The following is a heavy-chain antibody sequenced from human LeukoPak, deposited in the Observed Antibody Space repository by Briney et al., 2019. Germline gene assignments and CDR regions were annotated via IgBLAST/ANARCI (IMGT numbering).Heavy chain of an antibody. Sequence: PSETLSLTCTVSGGSISSGGYYWNWIRQHPGKGLEWIGYIYYSGSTYYNPSLKSRVTISVDTSKNQFSLKLSSVTAADTAVYYCARDTSLGYCSSTSCYTGIQWGQGTLVTVSS. CDR1: GGSISSGGYY. J-gene: IGHJ4*02. CDR3: ARDTSLGYCSSTSCYTGIQ. CDR2: IYYSGST. V-gene: IGHV4-31*03. D-gene: IGHD2-2*02.